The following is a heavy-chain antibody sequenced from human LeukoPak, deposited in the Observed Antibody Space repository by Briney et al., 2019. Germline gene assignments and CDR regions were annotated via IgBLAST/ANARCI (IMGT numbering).Heavy chain of an antibody. CDR3: ARERPIVVVVGATDREFDY. V-gene: IGHV3-30*02. CDR1: GFTFSSYG. Sequence: PGGSLRLSCAASGFTFSSYGMHWVRQAPGKGLEWVAFIRYDGSNKYYADSVKGRFTISRDNAKNSLYLQMNSLRAEDTAVYYCARERPIVVVVGATDREFDYWGQGTLVTVSS. D-gene: IGHD2-15*01. J-gene: IGHJ4*02. CDR2: IRYDGSNK.